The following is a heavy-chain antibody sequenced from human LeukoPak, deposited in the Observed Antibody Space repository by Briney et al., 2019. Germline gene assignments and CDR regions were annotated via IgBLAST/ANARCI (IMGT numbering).Heavy chain of an antibody. D-gene: IGHD6-13*01. Sequence: GGSLRLSCAASGFTFNNYWMHWVRQAPGKGLVWVARTNTHGTSANYADSVKGRFIISRDNANNRLYLQMNGLRDEDTGVYYALAGYYYYYMDVWGKGTTVTVSS. J-gene: IGHJ6*03. CDR2: TNTHGTSA. V-gene: IGHV3-74*01. CDR3: LAGYYYYYMDV. CDR1: GFTFNNYW.